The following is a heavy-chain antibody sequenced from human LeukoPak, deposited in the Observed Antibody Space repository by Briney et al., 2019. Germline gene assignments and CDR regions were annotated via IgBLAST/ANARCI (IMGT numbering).Heavy chain of an antibody. CDR3: AKDPKAMAGNNYYGMDA. J-gene: IGHJ6*02. CDR1: GFTFSSYG. V-gene: IGHV3-30*18. CDR2: ISSDGSNK. Sequence: PGRSLRLSCGASGFTFSSYGMHWVRQAPSKGLEWVAVISSDGSNKYYADSVKGRFTISRDNSKNTLYLQMNSLRAEDTAVYYCAKDPKAMAGNNYYGMDAWGQGTTVTVSS. D-gene: IGHD6-19*01.